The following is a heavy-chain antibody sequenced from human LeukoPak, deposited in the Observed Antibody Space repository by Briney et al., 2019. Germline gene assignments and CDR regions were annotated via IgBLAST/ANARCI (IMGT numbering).Heavy chain of an antibody. CDR1: GGSISSYY. CDR2: IYYSGST. J-gene: IGHJ4*02. Sequence: SETLSLTCTVSGGSISSYYWSWIRQPPGKGLEWIGYIYYSGSTNYNPSLKSRVTISVDMSKNQFSLKLSSVTAADTAVYYCAREEYCSGGSCPFDYWGQGTLVTVSS. CDR3: AREEYCSGGSCPFDY. D-gene: IGHD2-15*01. V-gene: IGHV4-59*01.